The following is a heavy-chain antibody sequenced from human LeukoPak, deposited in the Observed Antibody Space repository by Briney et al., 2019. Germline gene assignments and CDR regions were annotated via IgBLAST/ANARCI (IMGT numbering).Heavy chain of an antibody. Sequence: GGSLRLSCAASGFTFSSYSMNWVRQAPGKGLEWLSYINSKSDDIYHADSVKGRFTVSRDNAKNSLYLQMNNLRGEDTAVYYCARAEETTWGIDPWGQGTLVTVSA. V-gene: IGHV3-48*01. D-gene: IGHD3-16*01. J-gene: IGHJ5*02. CDR1: GFTFSSYS. CDR3: ARAEETTWGIDP. CDR2: INSKSDDI.